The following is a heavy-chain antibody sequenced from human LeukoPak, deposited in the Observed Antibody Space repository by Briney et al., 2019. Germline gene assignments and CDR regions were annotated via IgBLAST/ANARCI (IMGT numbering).Heavy chain of an antibody. J-gene: IGHJ4*02. D-gene: IGHD3-22*01. V-gene: IGHV3-33*01. Sequence: GRSLRLSCAASGFTFSSYGMHWVRQAPGKGLEWVAVIWYDGSNQDYADSVKGRFTISRDNSKNTLYLQVSSLRAEDTAVYYCARDRWYDGSGYIAAFDYWGQGTLVTVS. CDR3: ARDRWYDGSGYIAAFDY. CDR2: IWYDGSNQ. CDR1: GFTFSSYG.